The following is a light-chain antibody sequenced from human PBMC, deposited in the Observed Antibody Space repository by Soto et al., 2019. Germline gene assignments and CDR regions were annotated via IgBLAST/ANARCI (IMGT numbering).Light chain of an antibody. Sequence: DIQMTQSPAALSASVGDSVTITCRASQGINNYLAWYQQKPGKVPVLLIYSASTLKSGVPSRFSGRGAGTDFTLTISSLQPEDFATYYCQKYDRAPRTFGQGTKLDIK. CDR1: QGINNY. CDR3: QKYDRAPRT. V-gene: IGKV1-27*01. CDR2: SAS. J-gene: IGKJ1*01.